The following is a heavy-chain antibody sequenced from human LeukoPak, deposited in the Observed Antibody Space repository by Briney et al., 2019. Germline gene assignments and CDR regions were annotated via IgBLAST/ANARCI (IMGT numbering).Heavy chain of an antibody. CDR2: VIPIFGTA. V-gene: IGHV1-69*06. D-gene: IGHD2-8*01. Sequence: ASVKVSCKASGGTFSSYAISWVRQAPGQGLEWMGRVIPIFGTANYAQKFQGRATITADKSTSTAYMELSSLRSEDMAVYYCARGYCTNGVCLWGAFDIWGQGTMVTVSS. CDR1: GGTFSSYA. CDR3: ARGYCTNGVCLWGAFDI. J-gene: IGHJ3*02.